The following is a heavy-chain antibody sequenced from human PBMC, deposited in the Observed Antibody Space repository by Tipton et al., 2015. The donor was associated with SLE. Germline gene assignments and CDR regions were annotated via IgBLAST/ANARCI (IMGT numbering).Heavy chain of an antibody. Sequence: VQLVQSGGGVVQPGRSLRLSCAASGFTFSSYEMNWVRQAPGKGLEWVSYISSSGSTIYYADSVKGRFTISRDNSKNTLYLQMNSLRAEDTAVYYCARGDSSSPRDYWGQGTLVTVSS. CDR3: ARGDSSSPRDY. V-gene: IGHV3-48*03. CDR2: ISSSGSTI. CDR1: GFTFSSYE. J-gene: IGHJ4*02. D-gene: IGHD6-6*01.